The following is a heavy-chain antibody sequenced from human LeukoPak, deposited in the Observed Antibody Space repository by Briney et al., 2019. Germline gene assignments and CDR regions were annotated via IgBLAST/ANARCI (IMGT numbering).Heavy chain of an antibody. V-gene: IGHV7-4-1*02. J-gene: IGHJ5*02. D-gene: IGHD3-10*01. CDR3: AREGRYYGSGSYYNSDNWFDP. CDR2: INTNIGNP. CDR1: GYTFTSYA. Sequence: ASVKVSCKASGYTFTSYAMNWVRQAPGQGLEWMGWINTNIGNPTYAQGFTGRFVFSLDTSVSTAYLQISSLKAEDTAVYYCAREGRYYGSGSYYNSDNWFDPWGQGTLVTVSS.